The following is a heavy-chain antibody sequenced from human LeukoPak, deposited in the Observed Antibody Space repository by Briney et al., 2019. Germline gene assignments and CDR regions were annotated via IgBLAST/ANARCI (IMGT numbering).Heavy chain of an antibody. Sequence: EGSLRLSCAASGFTFSSYGMHWVRQAPGKELEWVAVISYDGSNKYYADSVKGRFTISRDNSKNTLYLQMNSLRAEDTAVYYCAKGVSRMVRGPYYYYGMDVWGQGTTVTVSS. J-gene: IGHJ6*02. CDR2: ISYDGSNK. V-gene: IGHV3-30*18. D-gene: IGHD3-10*01. CDR1: GFTFSSYG. CDR3: AKGVSRMVRGPYYYYGMDV.